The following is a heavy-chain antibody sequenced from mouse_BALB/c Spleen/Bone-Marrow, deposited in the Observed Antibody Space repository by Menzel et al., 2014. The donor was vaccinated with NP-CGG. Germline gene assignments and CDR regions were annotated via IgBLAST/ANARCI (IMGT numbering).Heavy chain of an antibody. V-gene: IGHV3-8*02. CDR3: ARGGGSSFNYAMDY. Sequence: VQLQQSGPSLVKPSQTLSLTCSVTGDSITSGYWNWIRKFPGNKLEYMGYISYSGSTYYNPSLKRRISITRDTTKNQYYLQLNSGTTEDTATYYCARGGGSSFNYAMDYWGQGTSVTVSA. CDR2: ISYSGST. D-gene: IGHD1-1*01. CDR1: GDSITSGY. J-gene: IGHJ4*01.